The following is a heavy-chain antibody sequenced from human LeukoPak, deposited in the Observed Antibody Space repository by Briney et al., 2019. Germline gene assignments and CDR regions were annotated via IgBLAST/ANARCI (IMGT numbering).Heavy chain of an antibody. J-gene: IGHJ6*02. V-gene: IGHV4-34*01. CDR1: GGSFSGYY. D-gene: IGHD3-22*01. CDR2: INHSGST. CDR3: ARAWRYYDSSGYYYSYYYYYGMDV. Sequence: SETLPLTCAVYGGSFSGYYWSWIRQPPGKGLEWIGEINHSGSTNYNPSLKSRVTISVDTSKNQFSLKLSSVTAADTAAYYCARAWRYYDSSGYYYSYYYYYGMDVWGQGTTVTVSS.